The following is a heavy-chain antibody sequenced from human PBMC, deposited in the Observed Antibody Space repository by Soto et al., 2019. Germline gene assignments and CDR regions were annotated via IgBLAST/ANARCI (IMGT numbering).Heavy chain of an antibody. CDR2: IIPVLGVE. Sequence: QVQLVQSGAEVKNPGSSVKVSCKGSGDTFSRSTISWVRQVPGQRLEWMGRIIPVLGVENHAQNFQGRVTVTADKSTSTAYLELSTLKSEDTAIYYCASSTSGVYVFPDWGQGPLVTVSS. J-gene: IGHJ4*02. CDR3: ASSTSGVYVFPD. D-gene: IGHD2-8*01. CDR1: GDTFSRST. V-gene: IGHV1-69*02.